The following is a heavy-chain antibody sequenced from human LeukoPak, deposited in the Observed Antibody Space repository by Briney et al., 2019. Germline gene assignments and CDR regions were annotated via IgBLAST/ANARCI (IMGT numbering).Heavy chain of an antibody. V-gene: IGHV4-59*07. CDR2: VSYTGRT. D-gene: IGHD2-21*01. CDR3: ARLRDNDIGGDPDTFDV. Sequence: SATLTLTCTVSGCTLSGHYLSWIRQPPGKRLEWIGYVSYTGRTKYNPSLQSRFTISIGTSKSQFSLKLTSVTSADTAVYSCARLRDNDIGGDPDTFDVWGQGATVIVSS. CDR1: GCTLSGHY. J-gene: IGHJ3*01.